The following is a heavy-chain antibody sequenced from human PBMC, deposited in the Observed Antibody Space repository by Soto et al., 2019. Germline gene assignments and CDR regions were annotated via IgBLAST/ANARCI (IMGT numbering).Heavy chain of an antibody. CDR3: ARRASRQQLVQNFDY. V-gene: IGHV5-51*01. J-gene: IGHJ4*02. CDR1: GYSFTSYW. Sequence: PGESLEISCKGSGYSFTSYWIGWVRQMPGKSLEWMGIIYPGDSDTRYSPSFQGQVTISADKPISTAYLQWSSLKASDTAMYYCARRASRQQLVQNFDYWGQGTLVTVS. CDR2: IYPGDSDT. D-gene: IGHD6-13*01.